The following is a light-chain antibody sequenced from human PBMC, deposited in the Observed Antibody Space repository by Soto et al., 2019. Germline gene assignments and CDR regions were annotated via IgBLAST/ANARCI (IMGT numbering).Light chain of an antibody. V-gene: IGKV1-39*01. CDR3: QQSYSIPWS. Sequence: DIQMTQSPSTLSGSVGDRVTITFRASQSISSYLNWYQQKPGKAPKVLIYTASSLQSGVPSRFGGSGSGTDFTLTISSLQPEDFATYYCQQSYSIPWSFGHGTKVDIK. CDR1: QSISSY. J-gene: IGKJ1*01. CDR2: TAS.